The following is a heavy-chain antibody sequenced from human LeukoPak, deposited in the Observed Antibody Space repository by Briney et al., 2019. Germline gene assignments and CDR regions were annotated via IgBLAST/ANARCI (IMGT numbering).Heavy chain of an antibody. CDR2: ISGSGGST. CDR3: AKSLSWGRGSPTIDY. CDR1: GGSFSGYY. Sequence: ETLSLTCAVYGGSFSGYYWSWIRQPPGKGLEWVSAISGSGGSTYYADSVKGRFTISRDNSKNTLYLQMNSLRAEDTAVYYCAKSLSWGRGSPTIDYWGQGTLVTVSS. D-gene: IGHD7-27*01. V-gene: IGHV3-23*01. J-gene: IGHJ4*02.